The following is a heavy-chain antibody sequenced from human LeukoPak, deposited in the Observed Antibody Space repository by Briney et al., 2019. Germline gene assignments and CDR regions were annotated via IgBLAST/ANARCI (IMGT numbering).Heavy chain of an antibody. J-gene: IGHJ5*02. D-gene: IGHD5-12*01. CDR1: GGSISSYY. CDR2: IYYSGST. V-gene: IGHV4-59*08. CDR3: ARVATSWDP. Sequence: PSETLSLTCTVSGGSISSYYWSWIRQPPGKGLEWIGYIYYSGSTNYSPSLKSRVTISLDTSKNQFSLKLSSMTAADTAVYYCARVATSWDPWGQGTLVTVSS.